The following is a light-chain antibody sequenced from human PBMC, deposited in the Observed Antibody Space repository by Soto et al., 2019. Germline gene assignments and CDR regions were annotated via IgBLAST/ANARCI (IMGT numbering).Light chain of an antibody. V-gene: IGLV2-14*01. J-gene: IGLJ1*01. CDR1: SSDVGGYNY. Sequence: QSVLTQAASVSGSPGQSISISCTGTSSDVGGYNYVSWYQQHPGKAPKLMIYDVSNRPSGASNRFSGSKSGNTASLTISGLQAEDEADYYCSSYTSSSTLYVFGTGTKVT. CDR3: SSYTSSSTLYV. CDR2: DVS.